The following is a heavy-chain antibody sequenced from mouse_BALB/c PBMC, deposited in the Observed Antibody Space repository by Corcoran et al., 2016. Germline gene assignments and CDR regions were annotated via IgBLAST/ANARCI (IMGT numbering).Heavy chain of an antibody. D-gene: IGHD2-1*01. CDR1: GYSFTGYY. J-gene: IGHJ4*01. CDR3: ARSYYGNPYAMDY. V-gene: IGHV1S34*01. Sequence: LVKTGASVKISCKASGYSFTGYYMHWVKQSHGKSLEWIGYISCYNGATSYKQKFKGKDTCSVDTYYSTAYMQFNSLTSKDSAVYYCARSYYGNPYAMDYWGQGTSVTVSS. CDR2: ISCYNGAT.